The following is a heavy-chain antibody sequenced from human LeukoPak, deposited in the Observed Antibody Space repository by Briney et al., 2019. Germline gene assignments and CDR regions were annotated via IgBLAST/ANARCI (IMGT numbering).Heavy chain of an antibody. V-gene: IGHV4-59*01. D-gene: IGHD3-16*01. CDR1: GGSISSYY. Sequence: SETLSLTCTVSGGSISSYYWSWIRQPPGKGLEWIGYIYYSGSTNYSPSLKSRVTISVDTSKNQFSLKLSSVTAADTAVYYCARERGEFTFDYWGQGTLVTVSS. CDR3: ARERGEFTFDY. J-gene: IGHJ4*02. CDR2: IYYSGST.